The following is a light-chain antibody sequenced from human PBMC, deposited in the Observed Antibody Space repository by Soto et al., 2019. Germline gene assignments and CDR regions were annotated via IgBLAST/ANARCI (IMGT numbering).Light chain of an antibody. Sequence: QSALTQPRSVSGSPGQSVTISCTGTSSDIGGYNYVSWYQQHPDKAPKVITYDVTERPSGVPDRFSGSKSGNTASLSISGLQADDEADYYCCSYAGGYTYWVFGGGTKVTVL. J-gene: IGLJ3*02. CDR2: DVT. V-gene: IGLV2-11*01. CDR3: CSYAGGYTYWV. CDR1: SSDIGGYNY.